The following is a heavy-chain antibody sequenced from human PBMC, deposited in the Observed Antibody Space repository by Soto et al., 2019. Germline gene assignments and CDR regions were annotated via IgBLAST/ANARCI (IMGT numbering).Heavy chain of an antibody. CDR3: ARDAYVSRYGLRRRYFDL. J-gene: IGHJ2*01. CDR2: IYYSGST. Sequence: SETLSLTCTVSGGSISSYYWSWIRQPPGKGLEWIGYIYYSGSTNYNPSLKSRVTISVDTSKNQFSLKLSSATAADTAVYYCARDAYVSRYGLRRRYFDLWGRGTLVTVSS. V-gene: IGHV4-59*01. D-gene: IGHD5-12*01. CDR1: GGSISSYY.